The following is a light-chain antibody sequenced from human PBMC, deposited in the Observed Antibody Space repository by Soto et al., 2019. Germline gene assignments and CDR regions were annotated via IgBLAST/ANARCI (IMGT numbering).Light chain of an antibody. J-gene: IGLJ1*01. V-gene: IGLV1-40*01. CDR1: SSNIGAGYD. CDR2: GNN. Sequence: QSVLTQPPSVSGAPGQRVTISCTGSSSNIGAGYDVHWYQHLPGTAPKLLIYGNNNRPSGVPDRFSGSKSGTSASLAITELQAEDEADYYCQSYDSSLSGSYVFGTGTKLTVL. CDR3: QSYDSSLSGSYV.